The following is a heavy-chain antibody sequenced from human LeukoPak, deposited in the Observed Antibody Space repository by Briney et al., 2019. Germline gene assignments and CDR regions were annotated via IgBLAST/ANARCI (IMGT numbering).Heavy chain of an antibody. D-gene: IGHD2-21*02. J-gene: IGHJ4*02. CDR2: ISYDGSDK. CDR3: AKDISGGDCPDY. V-gene: IGHV3-30*18. Sequence: GGSLRLSCAASAFTFSNYGMHWVRQARGKGLEWVAVISYDGSDKYYADSVKGRFTISRDNSKSTVFLQMNSLSTEDTAVYYCAKDISGGDCPDYWGQGTLVTVSS. CDR1: AFTFSNYG.